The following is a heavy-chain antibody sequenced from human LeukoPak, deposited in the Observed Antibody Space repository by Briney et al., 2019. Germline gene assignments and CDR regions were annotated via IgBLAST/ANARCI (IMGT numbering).Heavy chain of an antibody. CDR2: INHSGST. CDR3: ARGRGRGYSYGYQDY. Sequence: PSETLSLTCAVYGGCFSGYYWSWLRPPPGKGLEWIGEINHSGSTNYNPSLKSRVTISVDTSKNQFSLKLSSVTAADTAVYYCARGRGRGYSYGYQDYWGQGTLVTVSS. CDR1: GGCFSGYY. J-gene: IGHJ4*02. D-gene: IGHD5-18*01. V-gene: IGHV4-34*01.